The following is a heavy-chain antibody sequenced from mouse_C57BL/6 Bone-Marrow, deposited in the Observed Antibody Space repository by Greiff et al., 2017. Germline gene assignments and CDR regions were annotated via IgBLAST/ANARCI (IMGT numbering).Heavy chain of an antibody. CDR3: ARSSIYYYGSSHAMDY. CDR2: INPSSGYT. V-gene: IGHV1-4*01. J-gene: IGHJ4*01. CDR1: GYTFTSYT. Sequence: VQLQQSGAELARPGASVKMSCKASGYTFTSYTMHWVKQRPGQGLEWSGYINPSSGYTKSNQKFKDKATLTADKSSSTAYMQMSSLTSEDSAVYYCARSSIYYYGSSHAMDYWGQGTSVTVSS. D-gene: IGHD1-1*01.